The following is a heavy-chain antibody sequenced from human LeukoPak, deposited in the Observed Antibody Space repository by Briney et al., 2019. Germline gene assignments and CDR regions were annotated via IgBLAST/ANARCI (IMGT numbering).Heavy chain of an antibody. CDR3: VRAESDY. J-gene: IGHJ4*02. V-gene: IGHV3-30*03. D-gene: IGHD4-17*01. CDR1: GFTFSSYG. Sequence: GGSLRLSCAASGFTFSSYGMHWVRQAPGKGLEWVAVISYDGSNKYYADSVKGRFTISRDNSKNTLYLQMNSLRAEDTAVYYCVRAESDYWGQGTLVTVSS. CDR2: ISYDGSNK.